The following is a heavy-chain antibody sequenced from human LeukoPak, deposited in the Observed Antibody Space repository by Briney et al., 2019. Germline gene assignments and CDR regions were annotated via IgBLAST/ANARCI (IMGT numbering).Heavy chain of an antibody. CDR1: GVTVSSNY. V-gene: IGHV3-53*01. D-gene: IGHD1-26*01. J-gene: IGHJ4*02. Sequence: PGGSLRLFCSASGVTVSSNYMSWVRQAPGEGLEWGSVIYSGGSTYYADSVKGRFTISRGNSKNTLYLQMNSLRAEDTAVYYCARVVGAIDYWGQGTLVAVSS. CDR2: IYSGGST. CDR3: ARVVGAIDY.